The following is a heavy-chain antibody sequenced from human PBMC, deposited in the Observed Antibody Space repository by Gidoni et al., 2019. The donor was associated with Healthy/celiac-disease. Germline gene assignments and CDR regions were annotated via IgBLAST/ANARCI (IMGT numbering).Heavy chain of an antibody. CDR2: IKQDGSEK. CDR3: AREGYSYGNLGYFDY. J-gene: IGHJ4*02. CDR1: GFTFSSYW. D-gene: IGHD5-18*01. V-gene: IGHV3-7*03. Sequence: EVQLVESGGGLVQPGGSLRLSCAASGFTFSSYWMSWVRQAPGKGLEWVANIKQDGSEKYYVDSVKGRFTISRDNAKNSLYLQMNSLRAEDTAVYYCAREGYSYGNLGYFDYWGQGTLVTVSS.